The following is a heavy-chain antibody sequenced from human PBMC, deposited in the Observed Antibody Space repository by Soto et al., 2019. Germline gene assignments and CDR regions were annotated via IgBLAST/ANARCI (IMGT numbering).Heavy chain of an antibody. CDR3: TTDLNNWNPPGSY. CDR1: GFTFSNAW. Sequence: GGALRLSCAASGFTFSNAWMIWVGQAPGKGLEWVGRIKSKTDGGTTDYAAPVKGRFTISRDDSKNTLYLQMNSLKTEDTAVYYCTTDLNNWNPPGSYWGQGTLVTVSS. CDR2: IKSKTDGGTT. J-gene: IGHJ4*02. V-gene: IGHV3-15*01. D-gene: IGHD1-20*01.